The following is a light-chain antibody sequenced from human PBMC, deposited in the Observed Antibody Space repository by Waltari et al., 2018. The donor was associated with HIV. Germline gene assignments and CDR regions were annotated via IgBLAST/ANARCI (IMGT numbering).Light chain of an antibody. CDR1: SSNIGAGYD. CDR2: GNS. Sequence: QSELTQPPSVSAAPGQRVTISCTGSSSNIGAGYDVHWYQQVPGRAPKVVIYGNSNRPSGVPDRFSGSKSGSSASLVMTGLQSEDEADYYCQSYDSNLSGLFGGGTKVTVL. CDR3: QSYDSNLSGL. V-gene: IGLV1-40*01. J-gene: IGLJ2*01.